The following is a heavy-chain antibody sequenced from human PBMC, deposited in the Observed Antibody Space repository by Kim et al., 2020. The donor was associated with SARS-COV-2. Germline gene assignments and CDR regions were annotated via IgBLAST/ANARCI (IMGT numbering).Heavy chain of an antibody. V-gene: IGHV1-8*02. CDR2: MNPNSGNA. CDR3: ARGFLSVQQMPHGVKWFDP. CDR1: GYTFNNYD. J-gene: IGHJ5*02. Sequence: ASVKVSCKTSGYTFNNYDINWVRQASGQGLEWMGWMNPNSGNAGYAQKFEGRVSMTSNPSISPAYMELSSLGSEDTAVYYCARGFLSVQQMPHGVKWFDP. D-gene: IGHD6-13*01.